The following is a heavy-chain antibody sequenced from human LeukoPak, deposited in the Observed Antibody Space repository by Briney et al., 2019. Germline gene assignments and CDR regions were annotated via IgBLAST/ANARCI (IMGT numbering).Heavy chain of an antibody. D-gene: IGHD1-14*01. CDR3: ARVDRHHFYIDV. CDR1: GDTFNNYI. Sequence: ASVKVSCKASGDTFNNYIITWVRQAPGQGLEWVGGVMPLFNTPNYAQKFQGRITISTDASTHTSYMELRSLRSEDTAVYSCARVDRHHFYIDVWGKGTTVTVSS. V-gene: IGHV1-69*05. CDR2: VMPLFNTP. J-gene: IGHJ6*03.